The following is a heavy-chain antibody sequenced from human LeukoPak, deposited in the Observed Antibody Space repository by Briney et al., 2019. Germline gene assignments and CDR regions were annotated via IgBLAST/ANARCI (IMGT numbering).Heavy chain of an antibody. CDR2: IRASDDTT. CDR3: AKAQGSYSGCYLAIGDY. Sequence: GGSLRLSCEVFGFTFSTSAMSWVRQAPGKGLEWVSGIRASDDTTYYVDSVKGRFTISRDNSKNTLYLQMNSLRAEDTAVYYCAKAQGSYSGCYLAIGDYWGQGTLVTVSS. V-gene: IGHV3-23*01. D-gene: IGHD1-26*01. CDR1: GFTFSTSA. J-gene: IGHJ4*02.